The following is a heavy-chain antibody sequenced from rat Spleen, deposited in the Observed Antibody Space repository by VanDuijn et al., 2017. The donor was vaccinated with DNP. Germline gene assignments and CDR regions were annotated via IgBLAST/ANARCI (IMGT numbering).Heavy chain of an antibody. Sequence: EVQLQESGPGLVKPSQSLSLTCSVTGYSITSNYLVWFRKFPGNKMEYIGYISYSGRTNYNPYLKSRIFITKDTTKNQFILLLNSVTTEDTATYYCARWSNFFDYWGQGVMVTVSS. J-gene: IGHJ2*01. CDR2: ISYSGRT. CDR1: GYSITSNY. V-gene: IGHV3-1*01. CDR3: ARWSNFFDY.